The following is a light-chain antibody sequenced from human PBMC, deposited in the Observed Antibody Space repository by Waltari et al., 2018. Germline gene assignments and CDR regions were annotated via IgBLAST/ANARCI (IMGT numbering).Light chain of an antibody. CDR3: QQHGSFPQT. V-gene: IGKV3-20*01. CDR1: QSIINNY. Sequence: EIVLTQSPGTLSLSPGEGATLSCRASQSIINNYLAWYQQGPGQAPRLLVYDASSRATGIPDRFSGSGSGTDFTLTISRLEPEDFALYFCQQHGSFPQTFGQGTKVEIK. CDR2: DAS. J-gene: IGKJ1*01.